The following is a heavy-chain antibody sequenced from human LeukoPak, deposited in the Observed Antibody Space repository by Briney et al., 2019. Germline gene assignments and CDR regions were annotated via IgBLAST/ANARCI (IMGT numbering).Heavy chain of an antibody. Sequence: GESLKISCKGSGYSFTSYWIGWVRQMPGKGLEWMGIIYPGDSDTRYSPSFQGQVTISADKSISTAYLQWSSLKASDTTMYYCAREPEKDLSGSYWGMAFDIWGQGTMVTVSS. J-gene: IGHJ3*02. V-gene: IGHV5-51*01. CDR3: AREPEKDLSGSYWGMAFDI. CDR2: IYPGDSDT. CDR1: GYSFTSYW. D-gene: IGHD3-10*01.